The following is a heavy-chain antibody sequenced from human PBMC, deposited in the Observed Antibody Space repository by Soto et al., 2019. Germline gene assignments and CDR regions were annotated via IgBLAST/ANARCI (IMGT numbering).Heavy chain of an antibody. CDR1: GGSISSSSYY. J-gene: IGHJ4*02. CDR3: ARHADDFWSGYAEY. Sequence: PSETLSLTCTVSGGSISSSSYYWGWIRQPPGKGLEWIGSIYYSGSTYYNPSLKSRVTISVDTSKNQFSLKLSSVTAADTAVYYCARHADDFWSGYAEYWGQGTLVTVSS. D-gene: IGHD3-3*01. V-gene: IGHV4-39*01. CDR2: IYYSGST.